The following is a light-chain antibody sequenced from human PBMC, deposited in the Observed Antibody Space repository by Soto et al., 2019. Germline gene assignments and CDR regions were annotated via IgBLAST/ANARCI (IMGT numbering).Light chain of an antibody. CDR1: SSDVGGYNY. CDR2: EVS. J-gene: IGLJ3*02. Sequence: QSVLTQPASVSGSPGQSITISCAGTSSDVGGYNYVSWYQQHPGKAPKLIIFEVSNRPSGVSNRFSASKSVNTASLTISGLQTEDEADYFCSSYTTSNTWVFGGGTK. V-gene: IGLV2-14*01. CDR3: SSYTTSNTWV.